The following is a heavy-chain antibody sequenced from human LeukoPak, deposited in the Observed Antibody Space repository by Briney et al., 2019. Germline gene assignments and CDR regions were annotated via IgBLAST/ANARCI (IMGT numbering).Heavy chain of an antibody. CDR2: INTNTGDP. V-gene: IGHV7-4-1*02. CDR1: GYTFTSNA. Sequence: RASVKVSCKASGYTFTSNAMNWVRQAPGQGLEWMGWINTNTGDPTYAQGFTGRFVFSLDTSVTTAYLQIRSLKAEDTAVYYCARDVGVAVFDYWGQGTLVTVSS. J-gene: IGHJ4*02. CDR3: ARDVGVAVFDY. D-gene: IGHD6-19*01.